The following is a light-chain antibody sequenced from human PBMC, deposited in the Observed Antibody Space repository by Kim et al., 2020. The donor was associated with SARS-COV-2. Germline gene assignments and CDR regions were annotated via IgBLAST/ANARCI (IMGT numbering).Light chain of an antibody. Sequence: QSALTQPPSASGPPGQSVAISCTGTSSDVGAYNYVSWYQQHPGKAPKLIIYELNKRPSGVPDRFSGSKSGNTASLTVSGLQAEDEADYYCSSYAGSNNVLFGGGTQLTVL. CDR1: SSDVGAYNY. CDR3: SSYAGSNNVL. J-gene: IGLJ2*01. CDR2: ELN. V-gene: IGLV2-8*01.